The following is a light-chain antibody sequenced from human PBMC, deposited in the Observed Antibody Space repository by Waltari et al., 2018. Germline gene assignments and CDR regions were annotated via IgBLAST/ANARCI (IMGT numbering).Light chain of an antibody. CDR3: QQYNTYSS. V-gene: IGKV1-5*03. Sequence: DIQMTQSPSSLSASVGDRVTITCRASQSISNWLAWYQQKPGKVPILLIYKASILKSGVPSRFSGSGSGTQFTLTISSLQPGDFATYYCQQYNTYSSFGQGTKLEIK. CDR1: QSISNW. CDR2: KAS. J-gene: IGKJ2*01.